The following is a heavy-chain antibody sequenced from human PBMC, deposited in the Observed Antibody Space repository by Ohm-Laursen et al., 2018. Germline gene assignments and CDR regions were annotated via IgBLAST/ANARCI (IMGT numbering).Heavy chain of an antibody. V-gene: IGHV3-30*18. D-gene: IGHD5-18*01. CDR3: VKGGQLWSYFGY. CDR1: GFTFSSYG. CDR2: ISYDGSNK. J-gene: IGHJ4*02. Sequence: SLRLSCAASGFTFSSYGMHWVRQAPGKGLEWVAVISYDGSNKYYADSVKGRFTISRDNSKNTLYLQMNSLRAEDTAVYYCVKGGQLWSYFGYWGQGTLVTVSS.